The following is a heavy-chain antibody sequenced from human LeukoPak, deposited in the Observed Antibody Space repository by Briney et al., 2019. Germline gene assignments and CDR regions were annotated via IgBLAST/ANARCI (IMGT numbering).Heavy chain of an antibody. CDR2: IYSGGNT. Sequence: GGSLRLSCAAPGFTVSSNYMSWVRQAPGKGLEWVSVIYSGGNTYYADSVRGRFTISRDNSKNTLYLQMNSLRAEDTAVYYCARHRSSWLIDYWGQGTLVTVSS. CDR3: ARHRSSWLIDY. D-gene: IGHD6-6*01. V-gene: IGHV3-66*04. CDR1: GFTVSSNY. J-gene: IGHJ4*02.